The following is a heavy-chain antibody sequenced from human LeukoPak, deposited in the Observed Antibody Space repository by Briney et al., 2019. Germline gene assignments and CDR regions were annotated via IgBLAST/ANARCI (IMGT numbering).Heavy chain of an antibody. CDR3: ARDGEAYSNLGDYYYYYGMDV. D-gene: IGHD6-13*01. Sequence: GGSLRLSCSASGFTFSRYSVNWVRQAPGRGLEWVSSIRSSGTFTYYADSVKGRFTISRDNAKNSLYLQMNSLRAEDTAVYYCARDGEAYSNLGDYYYYYGMDVWGQGTTVTVSS. CDR2: IRSSGTFT. J-gene: IGHJ6*02. CDR1: GFTFSRYS. V-gene: IGHV3-21*01.